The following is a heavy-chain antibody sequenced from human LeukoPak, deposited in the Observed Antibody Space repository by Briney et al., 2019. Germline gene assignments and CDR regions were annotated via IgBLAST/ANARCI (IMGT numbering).Heavy chain of an antibody. D-gene: IGHD1-26*01. J-gene: IGHJ4*02. CDR3: ASVGGNSYSGSYGY. CDR1: GFTFSSYS. V-gene: IGHV3-21*01. Sequence: GGSLRLSCAASGFTFSSYSMNWVRQPPGKGAGVGLILEWVSSISSSSTYIYYADSVKGRFTISRDNAKNSLYLQMNSLRAEDTAVYYCASVGGNSYSGSYGYWGQGTLVTVSS. CDR2: ISSSSTYI.